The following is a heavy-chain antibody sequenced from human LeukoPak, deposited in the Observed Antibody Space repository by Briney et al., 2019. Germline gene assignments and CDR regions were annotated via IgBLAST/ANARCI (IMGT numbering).Heavy chain of an antibody. CDR3: ARSRDGYNYHYFDN. D-gene: IGHD5-24*01. CDR1: GGSISNYY. J-gene: IGHJ4*02. Sequence: SEALSLTCTVSGGSISNYYWSWIRQPPGKGLEWVGYIYYTGTTKYNPSLESRVTISLDTPKNQFSLKLSSVTAADTAVYHCARSRDGYNYHYFDNWGQGTLVTVSS. CDR2: IYYTGTT. V-gene: IGHV4-59*01.